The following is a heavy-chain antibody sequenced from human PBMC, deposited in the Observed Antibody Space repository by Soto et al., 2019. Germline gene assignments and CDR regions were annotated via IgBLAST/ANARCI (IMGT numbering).Heavy chain of an antibody. Sequence: EVQLVETGGALIQPGGSLRLSCAASGFAVSNHYINWVRQAPAKGLEWVSIIRTTGSTYYADSMKGRFTISRDNSKNTVSLEMNSLSVEDKAVYYCARNSMMYVWGQGTTFIVS. CDR2: IRTTGST. CDR3: ARNSMMYV. J-gene: IGHJ6*02. CDR1: GFAVSNHY. V-gene: IGHV3-53*02.